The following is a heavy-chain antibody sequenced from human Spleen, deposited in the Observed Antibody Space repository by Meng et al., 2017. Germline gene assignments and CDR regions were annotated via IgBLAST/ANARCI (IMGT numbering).Heavy chain of an antibody. J-gene: IGHJ4*02. CDR1: GGSFSDYY. D-gene: IGHD4-11*01. CDR2: INHSGST. V-gene: IGHV4-34*01. Sequence: QVPLTQWGEELLKPSETLSLSCAVYGGSFSDYYWSWIRQPPGKGLEWIGEINHSGSTNYNPSLESRATISVDTSQNNLSLKLSSVTAADSAVYYCARGPTTMAHDFDYWGQGTLVTVSS. CDR3: ARGPTTMAHDFDY.